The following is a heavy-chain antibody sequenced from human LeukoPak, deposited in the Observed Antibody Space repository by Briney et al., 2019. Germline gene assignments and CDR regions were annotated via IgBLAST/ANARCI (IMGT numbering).Heavy chain of an antibody. CDR2: IFTSGST. CDR3: ASTMIVVNASGEGDDAFEI. Sequence: SETLSLTCDVSCASLSSYYWSWIRQPPGKGLEWIGRIFTSGSTNYNPSLTGRVSMSVDTSKKQCSLKLSTVTAAASAVYCCASTMIVVNASGEGDDAFEIWGQGRMCTVSS. J-gene: IGHJ3*02. D-gene: IGHD3-22*01. CDR1: CASLSSYY. V-gene: IGHV4-4*07.